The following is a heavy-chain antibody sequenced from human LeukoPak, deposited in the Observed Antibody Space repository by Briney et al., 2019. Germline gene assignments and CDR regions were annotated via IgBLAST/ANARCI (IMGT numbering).Heavy chain of an antibody. V-gene: IGHV3-11*01. D-gene: IGHD6-13*01. J-gene: IGHJ3*02. CDR2: ISSSGSTI. Sequence: PGGSLRLSCAASGFTFSDYYMSWIRQAPGKGLECVSYISSSGSTIYYADSVKGRFTISRDNAKNSLYLQMNSLRAEDTAVYYCARDSSSWKNDAFDIWGQGTMVTVSS. CDR1: GFTFSDYY. CDR3: ARDSSSWKNDAFDI.